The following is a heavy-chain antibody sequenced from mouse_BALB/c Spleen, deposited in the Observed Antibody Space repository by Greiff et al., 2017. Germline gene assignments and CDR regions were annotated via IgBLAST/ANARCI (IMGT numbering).Heavy chain of an antibody. V-gene: IGHV1-87*01. D-gene: IGHD2-1*01. CDR1: GYTFTSYW. Sequence: VQLQQSGAELARPGASVKLSCKASGYTFTSYWMQWVKQRPGQGLEWIGAIYPGDGDTRYTQKFKGKATLTADKSSSTAYMQLSSLASEDSAVYYYARRGDYGNYFDDWGQGTTLTVSS. CDR2: IYPGDGDT. J-gene: IGHJ2*01. CDR3: ARRGDYGNYFDD.